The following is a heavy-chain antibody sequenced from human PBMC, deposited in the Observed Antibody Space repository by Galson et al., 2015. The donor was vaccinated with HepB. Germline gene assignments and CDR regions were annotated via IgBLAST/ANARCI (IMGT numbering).Heavy chain of an antibody. J-gene: IGHJ6*03. D-gene: IGHD2-2*02. CDR3: ARDPSADCSSTSCYKGPRGNYYYYYMDV. CDR1: GYTFTGYY. CDR2: INPNSGGT. Sequence: SVKVSCKASGYTFTGYYMHWVRQAPGQGLEWMGWINPNSGGTNYAQKFQGRVTMTRDTSISTAYMELSRLRSDDTAVYYCARDPSADCSSTSCYKGPRGNYYYYYMDVWGKGTTVTVSS. V-gene: IGHV1-2*02.